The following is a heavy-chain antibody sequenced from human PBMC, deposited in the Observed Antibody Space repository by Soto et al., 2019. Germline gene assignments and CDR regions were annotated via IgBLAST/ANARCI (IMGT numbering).Heavy chain of an antibody. J-gene: IGHJ6*02. CDR1: GYTFTSYG. D-gene: IGHD2-15*01. CDR2: ISAYNGNT. V-gene: IGHV1-18*01. CDR3: ARAVSDSPNGMDV. Sequence: ASVKVSCKASGYTFTSYGISWVRQAPGQGLEWMGWISAYNGNTNYAQKSQGRVTMTRDTSTSTVYMELSSLRSEDTAVYYCARAVSDSPNGMDVWGQGTTVTVSS.